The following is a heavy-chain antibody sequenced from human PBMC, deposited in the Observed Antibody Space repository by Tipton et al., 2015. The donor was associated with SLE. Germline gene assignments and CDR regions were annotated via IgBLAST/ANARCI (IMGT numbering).Heavy chain of an antibody. CDR3: ARYLDCKYTFVDY. D-gene: IGHD3/OR15-3a*01. CDR2: VFHGGRY. V-gene: IGHV4-39*07. CDR1: NGSITSLYDY. Sequence: TLSLTCTVSNGSITSLYDYWGWVRQPPGKGLEWLGSVFHGGRYYYNASLRSRVTISGDTVKTQVSMKLTSVTASDTAVYYCARYLDCKYTFVDYWGQGTLVTVSS. J-gene: IGHJ4*02.